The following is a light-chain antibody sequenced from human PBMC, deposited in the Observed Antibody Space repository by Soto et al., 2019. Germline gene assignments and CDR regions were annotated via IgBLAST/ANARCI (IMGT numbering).Light chain of an antibody. CDR3: SSYTSDNTAV. Sequence: QSALTQPASVSGSPGQSITIPCTGTSSDVGGYNYVSWYQQHPGKAPRLMIYDVTNRPSGVSNRFSGSKSGNTASLTISGLQAEDEADYYCSSYTSDNTAVFGGGTKLTVL. CDR1: SSDVGGYNY. CDR2: DVT. J-gene: IGLJ2*01. V-gene: IGLV2-14*01.